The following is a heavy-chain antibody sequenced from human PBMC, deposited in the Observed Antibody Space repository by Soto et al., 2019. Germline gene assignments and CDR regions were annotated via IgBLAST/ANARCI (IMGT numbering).Heavy chain of an antibody. D-gene: IGHD3-3*01. J-gene: IGHJ4*02. V-gene: IGHV1-2*04. CDR2: INPNSGGT. Sequence: ASVKVSCKASGYTFTGYYMDWVRQAPGQGLEWMGWINPNSGGTNYAQKFQGWVTMTRDTSISTAYMELSRLRSDDTAVYYCARATPSTSSYDFWSGYSNPFDYWGQGTLVTVSS. CDR1: GYTFTGYY. CDR3: ARATPSTSSYDFWSGYSNPFDY.